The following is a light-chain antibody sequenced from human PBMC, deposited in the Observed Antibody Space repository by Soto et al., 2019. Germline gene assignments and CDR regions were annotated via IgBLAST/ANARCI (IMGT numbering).Light chain of an antibody. CDR2: VAF. Sequence: DIQMTQSPSSLSASVGDRVTITCRASQTIDNNLNWYQQKPGKAPRLLIDVAFSLQSGVPSRFSGSGSGTDFTLTISSLQPDDFATYFCQQSFSIPYTFGQGTFLEIK. J-gene: IGKJ2*01. CDR3: QQSFSIPYT. CDR1: QTIDNN. V-gene: IGKV1-39*01.